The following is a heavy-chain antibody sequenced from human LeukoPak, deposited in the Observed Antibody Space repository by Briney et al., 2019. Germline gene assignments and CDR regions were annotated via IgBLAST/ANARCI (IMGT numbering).Heavy chain of an antibody. Sequence: GGSLRLSCAASGFTFSSYAMSWVRQAPGKGLEWVSAISGSGGSTYYADSVKGRFTISRDNSKNTLYLQMNSLRAEDTAVYYCARDRVAAAGTGLVYYFDYWGQGTLVTVSS. CDR3: ARDRVAAAGTGLVYYFDY. CDR1: GFTFSSYA. V-gene: IGHV3-23*01. CDR2: ISGSGGST. D-gene: IGHD6-13*01. J-gene: IGHJ4*02.